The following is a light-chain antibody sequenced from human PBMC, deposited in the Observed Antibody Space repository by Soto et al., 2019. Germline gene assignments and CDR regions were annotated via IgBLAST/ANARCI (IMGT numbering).Light chain of an antibody. CDR3: QQRFIWPPVT. CDR2: DAS. CDR1: QSVGSY. V-gene: IGKV3-11*01. Sequence: EVVLTQSPATLSLSPGERATLSCRASQSVGSYLAWYQQKPGQAPRLLIYDASNRATGIPARFSGSGSGTVFTLTISSLEPEDFAVYYCQQRFIWPPVTFGGGTKVDIK. J-gene: IGKJ4*01.